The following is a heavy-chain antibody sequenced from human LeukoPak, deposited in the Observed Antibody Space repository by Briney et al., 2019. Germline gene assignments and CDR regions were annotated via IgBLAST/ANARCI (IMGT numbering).Heavy chain of an antibody. CDR1: GYTFTGYY. D-gene: IGHD1-26*01. CDR2: TNPNSGDT. CDR3: APSGTYYSDYYYLDY. J-gene: IGHJ4*02. Sequence: ASVKVSCKTSGYTFTGYYMHWVRQAPGQGLEWMGWTNPNSGDTKYAQKFQGRVSMTRDTSISTAYMELGRLGSDDTAVYYCAPSGTYYSDYYYLDYWGQGTLGTVSS. V-gene: IGHV1-2*02.